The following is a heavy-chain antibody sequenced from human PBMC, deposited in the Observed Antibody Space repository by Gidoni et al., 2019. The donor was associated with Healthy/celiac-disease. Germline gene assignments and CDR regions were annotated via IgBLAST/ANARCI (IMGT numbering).Heavy chain of an antibody. CDR2: ISWTSGSI. CDR3: AKDMGSIAVAGTSHYYYGMDV. CDR1: GFTFDDYA. V-gene: IGHV3-9*01. Sequence: GFTFDDYAMHWVRQAPGKGLEWVSGISWTSGSIGYADSVKGRFTISRDNAKNSLYLQMNSLRAEDTALYYCAKDMGSIAVAGTSHYYYGMDVWGQGTTVTVFS. D-gene: IGHD6-19*01. J-gene: IGHJ6*02.